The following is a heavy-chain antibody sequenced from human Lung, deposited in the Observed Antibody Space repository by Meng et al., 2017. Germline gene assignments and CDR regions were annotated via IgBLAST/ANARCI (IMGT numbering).Heavy chain of an antibody. CDR2: ILSSGRT. V-gene: IGHV4-39*01. CDR3: ARHDTPPQFDP. D-gene: IGHD2-15*01. CDR1: GGSISSSSYY. J-gene: IGHJ5*02. Sequence: QLQLQESGPGLVKPSETLSLTCTVPGGSISSSSYYWAWVRQPPGKGLEWIGSILSSGRTYYNLSLKSRVTISVDTSKNQFSLKLRSMTAADTAVYYCARHDTPPQFDPWGQGTLVTVSS.